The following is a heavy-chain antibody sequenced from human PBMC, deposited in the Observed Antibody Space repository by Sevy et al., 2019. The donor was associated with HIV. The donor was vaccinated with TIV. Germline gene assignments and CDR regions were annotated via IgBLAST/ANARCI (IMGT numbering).Heavy chain of an antibody. D-gene: IGHD3-10*01. J-gene: IGHJ4*02. Sequence: GGSLRLSCAASGFTFSSYWMSWVRQAPGKGLEWVANIKQDGSENYYVDSVKGGFTISRDNAKNSLYLQMNSLRAEDTAVYYCARDRVYYYGSGSYTYYFDYWGQGTLVTVSS. CDR1: GFTFSSYW. CDR3: ARDRVYYYGSGSYTYYFDY. V-gene: IGHV3-7*01. CDR2: IKQDGSEN.